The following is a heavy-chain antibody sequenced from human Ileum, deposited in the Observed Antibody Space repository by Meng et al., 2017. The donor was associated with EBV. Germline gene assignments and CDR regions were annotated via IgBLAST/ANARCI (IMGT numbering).Heavy chain of an antibody. CDR2: IYWNDDK. D-gene: IGHD3-22*01. CDR1: GFSLSTSGVS. V-gene: IGHV2-5*01. J-gene: IGHJ4*02. Sequence: IILKESCPTSVEPTQTLTLTGTFSGFSLSTSGVSVGWIRQPPGKALEWLAVIYWNDDKGYSPSLKSRLTITKDTSKNQVVLTMTNMDPVDTATYYCAHTKHSSGYYYHDYWGQGTLVTVSS. CDR3: AHTKHSSGYYYHDY.